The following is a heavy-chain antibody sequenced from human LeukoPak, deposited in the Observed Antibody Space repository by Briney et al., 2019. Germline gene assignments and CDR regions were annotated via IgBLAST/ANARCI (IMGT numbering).Heavy chain of an antibody. D-gene: IGHD3-10*01. V-gene: IGHV3-43*02. CDR1: GFTFDDYA. CDR2: ISGDGGST. J-gene: IGHJ4*02. Sequence: GGSLRLSCAASGFTFDDYAMHWVRQAPGKGLEWVSLISGDGGSTYYADSVKGRFTISRDNSKNSLYLQMNSLRTEDTALYYCATGQGYYYGSGSYYTAFDYWGQRTLVTVSS. CDR3: ATGQGYYYGSGSYYTAFDY.